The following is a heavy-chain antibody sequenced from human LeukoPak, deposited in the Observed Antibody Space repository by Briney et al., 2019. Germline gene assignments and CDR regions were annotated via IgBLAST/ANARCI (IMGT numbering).Heavy chain of an antibody. CDR1: GFTFSSYG. CDR3: ARDRKISVTEGPDAFDI. CDR2: IWYDGTNK. D-gene: IGHD5-18*01. J-gene: IGHJ3*02. Sequence: PGRSLRLSCAASGFTFSSYGMHWVRQAPGKGLEWVAVIWYDGTNKYYADSVKGRFTISRDNSKNTLYLQMNSLRAEDTAVYYCARDRKISVTEGPDAFDIWGQGTMVTVSS. V-gene: IGHV3-33*01.